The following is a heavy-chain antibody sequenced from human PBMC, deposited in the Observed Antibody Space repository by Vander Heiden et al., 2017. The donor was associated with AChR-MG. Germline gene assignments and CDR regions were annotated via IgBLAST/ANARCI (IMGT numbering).Heavy chain of an antibody. V-gene: IGHV5-51*01. CDR2: IYPGDSDT. CDR3: ARQRYFDWLLNSDAFDI. J-gene: IGHJ3*02. Sequence: EVQLVQSGAEVTTPGESLKIYCKGSGYSFTRSGIGWVRQMPGKGLEWMGIIYPGDSDTRYSPSFQGQVTISADKSISTAYLQWSSLKASDTAMYYCARQRYFDWLLNSDAFDIWGQGTMVTVSS. CDR1: GYSFTRSG. D-gene: IGHD3-9*01.